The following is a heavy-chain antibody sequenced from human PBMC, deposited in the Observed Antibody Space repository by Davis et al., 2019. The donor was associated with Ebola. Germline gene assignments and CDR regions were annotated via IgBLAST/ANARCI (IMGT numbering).Heavy chain of an antibody. CDR3: ARDCWETSIAARPCGMDV. CDR2: MYYSGSA. J-gene: IGHJ6*02. Sequence: SETLSLTCTVSGDGSISSSNDYWGWIRQSPGKGLEWIGSMYYSGSAFYNPSLKSRVTISLDTSKNQFSLKLNSVTAADTAVYYCARDCWETSIAARPCGMDVWGQGTTVTVSS. V-gene: IGHV4-39*02. CDR1: GDGSISSSNDY. D-gene: IGHD6-6*01.